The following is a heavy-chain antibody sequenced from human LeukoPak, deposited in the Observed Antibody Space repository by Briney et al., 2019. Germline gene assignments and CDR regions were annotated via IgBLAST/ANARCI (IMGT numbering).Heavy chain of an antibody. D-gene: IGHD2-2*01. CDR1: GGSFSGYY. Sequence: SETLSLTCAVYGGSFSGYYWSWIRQPPGKGLEWIGEINHSGSTNYNPSLKRRVTISVDTSKNQFSLKLSSVTAADTAVYYCARLPDIVVVPAAPDAFDIWGQGKMVTVSS. J-gene: IGHJ3*02. CDR2: INHSGST. CDR3: ARLPDIVVVPAAPDAFDI. V-gene: IGHV4-34*01.